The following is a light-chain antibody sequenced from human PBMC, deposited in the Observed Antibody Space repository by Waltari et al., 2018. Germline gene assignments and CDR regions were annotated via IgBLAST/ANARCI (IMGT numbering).Light chain of an antibody. CDR3: QQYDSVPLT. Sequence: DIQMTRSPSSLSASVGDTLTITCRPSQDINNYLAWYQQKPGKAPKPLFYDARNLESGVSSRFSGSGSGTEFTLTISSLQPEDFATYYCQQYDSVPLTFGGGTKVEIK. CDR2: DAR. J-gene: IGKJ4*01. V-gene: IGKV1-16*01. CDR1: QDINNY.